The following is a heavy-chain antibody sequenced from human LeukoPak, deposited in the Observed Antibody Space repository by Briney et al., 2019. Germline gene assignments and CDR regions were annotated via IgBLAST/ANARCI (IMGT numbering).Heavy chain of an antibody. Sequence: GGSLRLSCAASGFTLSSYAMHWVRQAQGKGLEWVAVISYDGSNKYYADSVKGRFTISRDNSKNTLYLQMNSLRAEDTAVYYCAKGSGWEMSYYYYYMDVWGKGTTVTISS. CDR2: ISYDGSNK. J-gene: IGHJ6*03. CDR3: AKGSGWEMSYYYYYMDV. CDR1: GFTLSSYA. V-gene: IGHV3-30*04. D-gene: IGHD1-26*01.